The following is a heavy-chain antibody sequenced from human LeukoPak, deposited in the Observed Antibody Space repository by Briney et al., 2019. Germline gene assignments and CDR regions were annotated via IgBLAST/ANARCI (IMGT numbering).Heavy chain of an antibody. CDR1: GGTFSSYA. CDR3: AKKGYYYYGMDV. CDR2: TIPIFGTA. V-gene: IGHV1-69*13. J-gene: IGHJ6*02. Sequence: GASVKVSCKASGGTFSSYAISWVRQAPGQGLEWMGGTIPIFGTANYAQKFQGRVTITADESTSTAYMELSSLRSEDTAVYYCAKKGYYYYGMDVWGQGTTVTVSS.